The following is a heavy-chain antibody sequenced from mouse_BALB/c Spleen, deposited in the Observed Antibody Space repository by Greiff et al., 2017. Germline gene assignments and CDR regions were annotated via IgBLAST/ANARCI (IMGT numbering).Heavy chain of an antibody. V-gene: IGHV5-12-1*01. J-gene: IGHJ4*01. CDR2: ISSGGGST. Sequence: EVKLVESGGGLVKPGGSLKLSCAASGFAFSSYDMSWVRQTPEKRLEWVAYISSGGGSTYYPDTVKGRFTISRDNAKNTLYLQMSSLKSEDTAMYYCARRGFITTAMDYWGQGTSVTVSS. CDR1: GFAFSSYD. CDR3: ARRGFITTAMDY. D-gene: IGHD1-1*01.